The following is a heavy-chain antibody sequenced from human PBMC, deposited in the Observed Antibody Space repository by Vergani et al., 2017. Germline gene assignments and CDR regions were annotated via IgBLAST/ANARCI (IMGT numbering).Heavy chain of an antibody. Sequence: QVQLVQSGAEVKKPGSSVKVSCKASGGTFSSYAISWVRQAPGQGLEWMGGIIPIFGTANYAQKFQGRVTITADESTSTAYMELSSLRSEDTAVYYCARCLGDCSGGSCYSSRYYYYMDVWGKGTTVTVSS. CDR1: GGTFSSYA. D-gene: IGHD2-15*01. CDR3: ARCLGDCSGGSCYSSRYYYYMDV. CDR2: IIPIFGTA. J-gene: IGHJ6*03. V-gene: IGHV1-69*12.